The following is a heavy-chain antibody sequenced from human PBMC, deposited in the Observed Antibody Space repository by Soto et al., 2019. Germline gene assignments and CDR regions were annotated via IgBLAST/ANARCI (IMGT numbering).Heavy chain of an antibody. J-gene: IGHJ4*02. V-gene: IGHV3-53*01. D-gene: IGHD1-1*01. Sequence: GGSLRLSCVASGLTVSGKKYMAWVRQAPGKGPEWLSGVYDLDGTYYADSVRGRFTTSIDSSKNTLYLQMNSLRAEDTAVYYCATGIPPYFDYWGQGTLVTVSS. CDR1: GLTVSGKKY. CDR3: ATGIPPYFDY. CDR2: VYDLDGT.